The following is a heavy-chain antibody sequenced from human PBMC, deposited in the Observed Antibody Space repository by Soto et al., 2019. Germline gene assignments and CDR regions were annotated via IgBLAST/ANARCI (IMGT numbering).Heavy chain of an antibody. CDR2: IIPKLGSA. D-gene: IGHD5-18*01. J-gene: IGHJ4*02. CDR1: GGGNLRDYR. Sequence: SVKVSCKASGGGNLRDYRTTWVRRAPGQGLEWMGGIIPKLGSANYAQNFQGRVTITADESTNTVYMELRSLRSDDTAVYYCGEGGDGYNSGAVYWGQGTPVPVSS. CDR3: GEGGDGYNSGAVY. V-gene: IGHV1-69*13.